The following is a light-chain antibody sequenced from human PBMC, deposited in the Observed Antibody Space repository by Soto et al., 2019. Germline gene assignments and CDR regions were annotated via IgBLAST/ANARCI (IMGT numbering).Light chain of an antibody. V-gene: IGKV3-15*01. CDR3: QQYSSWVWT. J-gene: IGKJ1*01. CDR2: GAS. CDR1: ESVSSS. Sequence: EIVMTQSPATLSVSPGERVTLSCRTSESVSSSLVWYQQKPGQAPRLLIYGASTRATGIPARFSGSGSGTEFTLTISSLQSEDFAFYYCQQYSSWVWTFGQGTKVDIK.